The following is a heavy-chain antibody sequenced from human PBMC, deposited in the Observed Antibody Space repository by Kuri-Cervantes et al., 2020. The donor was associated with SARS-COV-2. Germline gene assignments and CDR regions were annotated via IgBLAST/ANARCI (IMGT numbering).Heavy chain of an antibody. CDR2: INHSGST. J-gene: IGHJ4*02. CDR3: ASVPGIGYYFDY. D-gene: IGHD3-10*01. V-gene: IGHV4-38-2*02. Sequence: SETLSLTCTVSGYSISSGYYWSWIRQPPGKGLEWIGEINHSGSTNYNPSLKSRVTISVDTSKNQFSLKLSSVTAADTAVYYCASVPGIGYYFDYWGQGALVTVSS. CDR1: GYSISSGYY.